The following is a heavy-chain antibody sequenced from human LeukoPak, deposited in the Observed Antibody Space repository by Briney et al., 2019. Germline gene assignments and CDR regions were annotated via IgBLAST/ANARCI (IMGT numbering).Heavy chain of an antibody. Sequence: GGSLRLSCAGSGFTFSNAWMNWVRQVPGKGLEWVSRIKSKPNGGTTDYAAPVKGRFSISRDDSKNTVYVQMNSLKTEDTAVYYCATGGYYFDYWGQGTLVTVSS. J-gene: IGHJ4*02. V-gene: IGHV3-15*01. CDR1: GFTFSNAW. CDR2: IKSKPNGGTT. CDR3: ATGGYYFDY. D-gene: IGHD3-16*01.